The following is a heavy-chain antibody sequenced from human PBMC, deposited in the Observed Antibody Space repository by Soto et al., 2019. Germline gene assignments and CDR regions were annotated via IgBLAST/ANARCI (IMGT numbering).Heavy chain of an antibody. D-gene: IGHD6-19*01. CDR2: IWYDGSNK. J-gene: IGHJ4*02. V-gene: IGHV3-33*01. CDR3: ARGSSGWYIDY. CDR1: GFTFSSYG. Sequence: QVQLVESGGGVVQPGRSLRLSCAASGFTFSSYGMHWVRQAPGKGLEWVAVIWYDGSNKYYADSVKGRFTISRDNSKNTLYLQMNSLRAEDTDVYYCARGSSGWYIDYWGQGTLVTVSS.